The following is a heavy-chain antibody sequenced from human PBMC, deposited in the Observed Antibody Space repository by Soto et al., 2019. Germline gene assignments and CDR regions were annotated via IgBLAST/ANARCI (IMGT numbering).Heavy chain of an antibody. J-gene: IGHJ4*02. V-gene: IGHV4-31*03. D-gene: IGHD2-2*03. CDR3: ARTGERWILGYYFDY. CDR1: GGSISSGGYY. Sequence: QVQLQESGPGLVKPSQTLSLTCTVSGGSISSGGYYWSWIRQHPGKGLEWIGYIYYSGSTYYNPSLKSRLTISVDTSKNQFSLKLSSVTAADTAGYYCARTGERWILGYYFDYWGQGTLVTVSS. CDR2: IYYSGST.